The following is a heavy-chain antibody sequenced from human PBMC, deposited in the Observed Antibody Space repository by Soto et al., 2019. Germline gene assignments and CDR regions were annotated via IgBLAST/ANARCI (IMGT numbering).Heavy chain of an antibody. Sequence: ASVKDSCEASGYTFTRYPMHCVRQAPGQRLGRMGRINPGDGNTKYSQKLQGIVSMTRDTSTSTVDMEMSSLRSEDMAVYYCAGDIFKENGYRSQGTLVARSS. D-gene: IGHD2-15*01. V-gene: IGHV1-3*03. CDR3: AGDIFKENGY. CDR1: GYTFTRYP. J-gene: IGHJ4*02. CDR2: INPGDGNT.